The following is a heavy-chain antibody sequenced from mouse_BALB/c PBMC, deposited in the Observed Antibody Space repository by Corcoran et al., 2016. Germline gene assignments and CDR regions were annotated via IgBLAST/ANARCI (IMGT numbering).Heavy chain of an antibody. CDR3: ARKGAGGDYAMDY. CDR1: GFSLSTSGMG. V-gene: IGHV8-12*01. Sequence: QVTLKESGPGILQPSQTLSLTCSFSGFSLSTSGMGVSWIRQPSGKGLEWLAHIYWDDDKRYNPSLKSRLTISKDTPRNQVFLKITTVDTADSATYYCARKGAGGDYAMDYWGQGTSVTVSS. CDR2: IYWDDDK. J-gene: IGHJ4*01.